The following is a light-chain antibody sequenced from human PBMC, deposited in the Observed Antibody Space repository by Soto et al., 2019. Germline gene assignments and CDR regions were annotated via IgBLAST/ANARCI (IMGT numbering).Light chain of an antibody. V-gene: IGLV2-11*01. CDR3: SSYAGSNTFL. CDR2: EVN. J-gene: IGLJ3*02. Sequence: QSVLTQPRSVSGSPGQSVTVSCTGTSRDVGIYNYVSWYQQRPGTAPKVMIYEVNKRPSGVPDRFSGSKSGNTASLTVSGLQADDEADYYCSSYAGSNTFLFGGGTQLTVL. CDR1: SRDVGIYNY.